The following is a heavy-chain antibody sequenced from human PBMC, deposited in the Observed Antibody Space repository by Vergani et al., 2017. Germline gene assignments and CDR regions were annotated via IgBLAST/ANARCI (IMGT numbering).Heavy chain of an antibody. CDR3: ARRKVVTPFDY. Sequence: QLQLQESGPGLVKPSETLSLTCTVSGGSLSSSSYYWGWIRQPPGKGLEWIGSIYYSGSTYYNPSLKSRVTISVDTSKNQFSLKLSSVTAADTAVYYCARRKVVTPFDYWGQGTLVTVSS. CDR2: IYYSGST. J-gene: IGHJ4*02. D-gene: IGHD4-23*01. V-gene: IGHV4-39*01. CDR1: GGSLSSSSYY.